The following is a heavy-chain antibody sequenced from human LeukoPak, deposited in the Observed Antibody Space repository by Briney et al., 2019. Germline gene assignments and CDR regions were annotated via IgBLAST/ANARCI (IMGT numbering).Heavy chain of an antibody. CDR1: GYTLTELS. CDR2: FDPEDGET. D-gene: IGHD3-3*01. CDR3: ARKKPGYYDFWSGYSVDFDY. V-gene: IGHV1-24*01. Sequence: ASVKVSCKVSGYTLTELSMHWVRQAPGKGLEWMGGFDPEDGETIYAQKFQGRVTMTRNTSISTAYMELSSLRSEDTAVYYCARKKPGYYDFWSGYSVDFDYWGQGTLVTVSS. J-gene: IGHJ4*02.